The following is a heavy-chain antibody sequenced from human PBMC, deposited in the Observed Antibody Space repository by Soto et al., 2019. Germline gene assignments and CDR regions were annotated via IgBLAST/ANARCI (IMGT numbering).Heavy chain of an antibody. J-gene: IGHJ3*02. Sequence: EVQLVESGGGLVQPGRSLRLSCAASGFTFDDYAMHWVRQAPGKGLEWVSGISWNSGSVGYADSVKGRFTISRDNAKNSLYRQMNSLRAEDTALYYCAKDQCSSISCYTAAFDIWGQGTMVTVSS. V-gene: IGHV3-9*01. CDR1: GFTFDDYA. CDR2: ISWNSGSV. CDR3: AKDQCSSISCYTAAFDI. D-gene: IGHD2-2*02.